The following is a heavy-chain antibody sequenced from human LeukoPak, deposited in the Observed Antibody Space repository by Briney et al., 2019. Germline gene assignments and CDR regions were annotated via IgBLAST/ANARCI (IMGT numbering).Heavy chain of an antibody. CDR3: ARPLAVARYDAFDI. V-gene: IGHV3-11*01. CDR1: GFTFSDYY. Sequence: SGGSLRLSCAASGFTFSDYYMSWIRQAPGKGLEWVSYISSSGSTIYYADSVKGRFTISRDNAKNSLYLQMNSLRAEDTAVYYRARPLAVARYDAFDIWGQGTMVTVSS. D-gene: IGHD6-19*01. CDR2: ISSSGSTI. J-gene: IGHJ3*02.